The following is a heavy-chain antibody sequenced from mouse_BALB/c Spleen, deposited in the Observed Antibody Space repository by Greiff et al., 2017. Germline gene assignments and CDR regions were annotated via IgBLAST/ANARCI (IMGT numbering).Heavy chain of an antibody. Sequence: VQLQQSGAELVKPGASVKLSCTASGFNIKDTYMHWVKQRPEQGLEWIGRIDPANGNTKYDPKFQGKATITADTSSNTAYLQLSSLTSEDTAVYYCARSPDDDDVAYWGQGTLVTVSA. V-gene: IGHV14-3*02. D-gene: IGHD2-4*01. CDR1: GFNIKDTY. J-gene: IGHJ3*01. CDR2: IDPANGNT. CDR3: ARSPDDDDVAY.